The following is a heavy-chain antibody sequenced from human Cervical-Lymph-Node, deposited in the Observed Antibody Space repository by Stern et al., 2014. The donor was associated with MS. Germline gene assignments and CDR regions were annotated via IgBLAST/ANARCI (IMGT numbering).Heavy chain of an antibody. CDR2: IYPGDSDT. CDR3: ATYNWNADYFDY. V-gene: IGHV5-51*03. CDR1: GYSFTSYW. D-gene: IGHD1-20*01. Sequence: VQLVESGAEVKKPGESLKISCKGSGYSFTSYWIGWVRQMPGKGLEWMGVIYPGDSDTRYSPSFQGQVTMSDDKSISPAYPQRSSLKASDTAMYCCATYNWNADYFDYWGQGTLVTVSS. J-gene: IGHJ4*02.